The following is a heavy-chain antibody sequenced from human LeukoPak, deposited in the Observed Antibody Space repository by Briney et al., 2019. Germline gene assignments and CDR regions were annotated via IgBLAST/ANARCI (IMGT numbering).Heavy chain of an antibody. J-gene: IGHJ2*01. CDR1: GFTFSSYA. Sequence: GGSLRLSCAASGFTFSSYAMSWVRQAPGKGLEWVSAISGSGGSTYYADSVKGRFTISRDNSKNTLYLQMNSLRAEDTAMYYCVRDGSTSGIYWYFDLWGRGTQVTVS. CDR2: ISGSGGST. D-gene: IGHD2-2*01. V-gene: IGHV3-23*01. CDR3: VRDGSTSGIYWYFDL.